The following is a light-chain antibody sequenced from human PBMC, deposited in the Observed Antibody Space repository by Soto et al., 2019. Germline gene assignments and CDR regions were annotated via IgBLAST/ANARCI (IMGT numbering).Light chain of an antibody. CDR2: DAY. Sequence: EIMLNQSPRTLSVSPGERASLSCRASQNVNNKVAWYQQKSGLPPRLLIYDAYLRATGVPARFSGSGSGTDFTLSMSSLQSEDLAQYHSQQDNNRPRPFGQGTKVDIK. CDR3: QQDNNRPRP. J-gene: IGKJ1*01. V-gene: IGKV3-15*01. CDR1: QNVNNK.